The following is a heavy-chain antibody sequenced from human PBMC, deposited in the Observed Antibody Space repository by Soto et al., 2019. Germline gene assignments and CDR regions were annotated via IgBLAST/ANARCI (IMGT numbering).Heavy chain of an antibody. CDR2: IYYSGST. J-gene: IGHJ4*02. V-gene: IGHV4-59*08. CDR1: GGSISSYY. Sequence: QVQLQESGPGLVKPSETLSLTCTVSGGSISSYYWSWIRQPPGKGLEWIGYIYYSGSTNYNPSLKSRVTISVDTSKNQFSLKLSSVTAADTAVYYCARHLGGLRFLEWPLDYWGQGTLVTVSS. CDR3: ARHLGGLRFLEWPLDY. D-gene: IGHD3-3*01.